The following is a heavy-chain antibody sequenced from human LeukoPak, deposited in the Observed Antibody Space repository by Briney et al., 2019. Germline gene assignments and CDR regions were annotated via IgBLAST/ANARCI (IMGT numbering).Heavy chain of an antibody. CDR2: ISSDGSST. D-gene: IGHD4-17*01. V-gene: IGHV3-74*01. J-gene: IGHJ4*02. CDR3: ARARLGYGDTVDY. CDR1: GFTLSSYW. Sequence: GGSLRLSCAASGFTLSSYWMHWVRQVPGKGLVWVSRISSDGSSTSYADSVKGRFTISRDNAKNTLYLQITSLSAEDTAVYYCARARLGYGDTVDYWGQGTLVTVSS.